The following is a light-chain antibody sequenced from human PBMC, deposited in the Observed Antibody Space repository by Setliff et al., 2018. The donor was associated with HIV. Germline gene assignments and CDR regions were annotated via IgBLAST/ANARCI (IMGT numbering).Light chain of an antibody. Sequence: QSALTQPASVSGSPGQSITVSCTGTSSDIGDYDYVSWYQRHPGKAPKLLIYDVTNRPSGVSNRFSGSKSVNTASLTISGLQAEDEADYYCGSYTTTNYVFGTGTKVTVL. CDR2: DVT. V-gene: IGLV2-14*03. J-gene: IGLJ1*01. CDR3: GSYTTTNYV. CDR1: SSDIGDYDY.